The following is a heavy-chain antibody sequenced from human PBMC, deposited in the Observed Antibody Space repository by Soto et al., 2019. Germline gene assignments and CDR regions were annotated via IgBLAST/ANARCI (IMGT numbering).Heavy chain of an antibody. J-gene: IGHJ2*01. CDR2: TYHSGTP. Sequence: QPPGKAVEWIGHTYHSGTPYYNPSLKSRVIISVDRSKNQCSLKVRSVTAADTAVYFCFQAEDGIRDVRSVSAFLLNRSSDL. D-gene: IGHD3-10*02. CDR3: FQAEDGIRDVRSVSAFLLNRSSDL. V-gene: IGHV4-30-2*01.